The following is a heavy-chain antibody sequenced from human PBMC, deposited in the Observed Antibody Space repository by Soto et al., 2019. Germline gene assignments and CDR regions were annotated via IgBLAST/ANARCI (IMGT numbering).Heavy chain of an antibody. CDR1: GYTFTSQD. D-gene: IGHD5-18*01. J-gene: IGHJ4*02. Sequence: QVQLVQSGAEVKKSGASVKVACKASGYTFTSQDINWVRQATGQGLEWMGWMNPNSGNTGYAQKFQGRDTMTRNTSISTAYMELSSLRSEDTAVYYCARWDYGYYARFDYWGQGTLVTVSS. V-gene: IGHV1-8*01. CDR2: MNPNSGNT. CDR3: ARWDYGYYARFDY.